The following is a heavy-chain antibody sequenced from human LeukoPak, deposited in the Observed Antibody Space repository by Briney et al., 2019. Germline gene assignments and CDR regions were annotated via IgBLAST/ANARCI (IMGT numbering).Heavy chain of an antibody. CDR2: IYYSGST. CDR3: ARQPTTSYHGL. D-gene: IGHD1-1*01. Sequence: SETLTLTCTVSGVSISRYYWSWIRQPPGKGLEWIGYIYYSGSTNYNPSLKSRVTISVDTSKNQFSLTLSSVTAPEPAVYYCARQPTTSYHGLWGRGTLVTVSS. V-gene: IGHV4-59*08. CDR1: GVSISRYY. J-gene: IGHJ4*02.